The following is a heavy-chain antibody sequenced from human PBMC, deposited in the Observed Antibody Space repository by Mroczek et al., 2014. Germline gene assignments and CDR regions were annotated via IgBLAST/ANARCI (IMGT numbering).Heavy chain of an antibody. J-gene: IGHJ5*02. CDR2: IYYSGST. Sequence: QVQLVQSGPGLVKPSQTLSLTCTVSGGSISSGGYYWSWIRQHPGKGLEWIGYIYYSGSTYYNPSLKSRVTISVDTSKNQFSLKLSSVTAADTAVYYCARYGYCSGGSCPRGGWFDPWGQGTLVTVSS. CDR3: ARYGYCSGGSCPRGGWFDP. CDR1: GGSISSGGYY. V-gene: IGHV4-31*03. D-gene: IGHD2-15*01.